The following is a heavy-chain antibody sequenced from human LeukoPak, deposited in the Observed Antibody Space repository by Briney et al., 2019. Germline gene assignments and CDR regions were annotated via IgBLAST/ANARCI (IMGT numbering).Heavy chain of an antibody. CDR2: ISGSGGST. J-gene: IGHJ4*02. V-gene: IGHV3-23*01. CDR3: AKDLEYGTSRFYFDY. Sequence: GGSLRLSCAASGFTFSSYATSWVRQAPGQGLEWVSTISGSGGSTYYADSVKGRFTISRDRSKNTVYLQMNSLRAEDTAVYYCAKDLEYGTSRFYFDYWGQGTLVTVSS. D-gene: IGHD3-10*01. CDR1: GFTFSSYA.